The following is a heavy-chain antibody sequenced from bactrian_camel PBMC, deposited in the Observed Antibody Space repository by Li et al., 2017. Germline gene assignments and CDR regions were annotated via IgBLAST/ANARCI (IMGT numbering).Heavy chain of an antibody. CDR3: ASTGMSGNCRGLPRSTFVY. J-gene: IGHJ6*01. D-gene: IGHD2*01. Sequence: HVQLVESGGGSVEAGGSLRLSCAASGYTGNRDCMGWFRQAPGKEREEVAAIDRDGTTTYSDSLKGRFTISQSQDNAENTVYLAMNSLVPEDTGMYFCASTGMSGNCRGLPRSTFVYWAQGTQVTVS. CDR2: IDRDGTT. V-gene: IGHV3S53*01. CDR1: GYTGNRDC.